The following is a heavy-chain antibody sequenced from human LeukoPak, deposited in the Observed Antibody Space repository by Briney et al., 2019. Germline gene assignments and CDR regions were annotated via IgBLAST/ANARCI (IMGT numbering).Heavy chain of an antibody. J-gene: IGHJ3*02. CDR1: GGSISSYH. V-gene: IGHV4-59*01. CDR2: IYYSGST. CDR3: ASQVNDAFDI. Sequence: PSETLSLTCTVSGGSISSYHWSWIRQPPGKGLEWIGYIYYSGSTNYNPSLKSRVTLSVDTSKNQFSLKLSSVTAADTAVYYCASQVNDAFDIWGQGTMVTVSS.